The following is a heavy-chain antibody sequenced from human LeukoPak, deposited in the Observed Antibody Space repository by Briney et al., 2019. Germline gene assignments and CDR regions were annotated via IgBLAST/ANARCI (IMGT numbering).Heavy chain of an antibody. D-gene: IGHD3-22*01. Sequence: SETLSLTCTVSGGSISSYYWSWIRQPPGKGLEWIGYIYYSGSTNYNPSLKSRVTISVDTSKNQFSLKLSSVTAADTAVYYCARGSYDSSGYWQRGQYYYYYMDVWGKGTTVTVSS. CDR3: ARGSYDSSGYWQRGQYYYYYMDV. CDR2: IYYSGST. J-gene: IGHJ6*03. CDR1: GGSISSYY. V-gene: IGHV4-59*12.